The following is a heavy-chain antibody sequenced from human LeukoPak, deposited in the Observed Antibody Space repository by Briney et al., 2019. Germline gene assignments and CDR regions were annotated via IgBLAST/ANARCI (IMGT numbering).Heavy chain of an antibody. D-gene: IGHD6-13*01. V-gene: IGHV1-18*01. J-gene: IGHJ4*02. CDR1: GYTFATSG. CDR2: ITVHSGHT. Sequence: ASVKVSRKASGYTFATSGMSWVRQAPGQGLEWMGWITVHSGHTNYAQKFQDRVTMTADTSTSTAYMELRSLTSDDTAVYYCARDRSNSDYWGQGTLVTVSS. CDR3: ARDRSNSDY.